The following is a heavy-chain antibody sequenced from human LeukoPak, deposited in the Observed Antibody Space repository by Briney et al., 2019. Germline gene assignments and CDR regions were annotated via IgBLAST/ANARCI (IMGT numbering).Heavy chain of an antibody. CDR3: ATTHGGGYYPAEYFQY. CDR1: GFMFSNYY. J-gene: IGHJ1*01. CDR2: ISSNGKMI. Sequence: PGGSLRLSCVVSGFMFSNYYMSWIRQAPGKGLEWVSYISSNGKMIHYGDSVKGRFTISRDNAKNSLFLQMNSLRAEDTAVYYCATTHGGGYYPAEYFQYWGQGTHVIVSS. D-gene: IGHD3-3*01. V-gene: IGHV3-11*01.